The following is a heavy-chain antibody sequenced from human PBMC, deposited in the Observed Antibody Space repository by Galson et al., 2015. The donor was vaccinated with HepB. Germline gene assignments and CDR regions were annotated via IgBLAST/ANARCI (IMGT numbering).Heavy chain of an antibody. CDR1: GFTFSSYW. CDR3: ARASPWATPPGF. D-gene: IGHD1-26*01. J-gene: IGHJ4*02. CDR2: IDTDGSDT. Sequence: SLRLSCAASGFTFSSYWMHWVRQAPGKGLVWVSRIDTDGSDTTYADSVKGRFTISRDNAKNTLYLQMNSLRAEDTAVYYCARASPWATPPGFWGQGTLVTVSS. V-gene: IGHV3-74*01.